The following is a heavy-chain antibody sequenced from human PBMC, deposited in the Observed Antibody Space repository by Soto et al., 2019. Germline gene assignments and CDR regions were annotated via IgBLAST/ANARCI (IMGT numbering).Heavy chain of an antibody. CDR3: ARDVWELLRVCDP. D-gene: IGHD1-26*01. Sequence: EVQLLESGGGLVQPGGSLRLSCAVSGFTFSNYAMSWVRQAPGKGLEWVSAISGSGNSTNYADSVKGRFTISRDNSKNTVNLQMNSLRAEDTDVYYCARDVWELLRVCDPWGQGTLVTVSS. CDR1: GFTFSNYA. CDR2: ISGSGNST. J-gene: IGHJ5*02. V-gene: IGHV3-23*01.